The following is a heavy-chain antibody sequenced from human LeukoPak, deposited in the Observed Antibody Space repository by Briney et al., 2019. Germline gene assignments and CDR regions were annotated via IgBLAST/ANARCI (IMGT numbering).Heavy chain of an antibody. J-gene: IGHJ4*02. CDR3: ARTRGSGTGSYYFDY. D-gene: IGHD3-10*01. CDR1: GFTFSSYS. CDR2: ISSSSSTI. V-gene: IGHV3-48*04. Sequence: SGGSLRLSCAASGFTFSSYSMNWVRQAPGKGLEWVSYISSSSSTIYYADSVKGRFTISRDNAKNSLYLQMNSLRAEDTAVYYCARTRGSGTGSYYFDYWGQGILVTVSS.